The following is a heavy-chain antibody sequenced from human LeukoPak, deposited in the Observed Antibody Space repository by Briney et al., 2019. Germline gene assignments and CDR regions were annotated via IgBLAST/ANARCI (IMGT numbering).Heavy chain of an antibody. CDR3: ARDRVVGTAILAWFDP. Sequence: ASVKVSRKASGYTFTGYYMHWVRQAPGQGLEWMGWINPNSGGTNYAQKFQGRVTMTRDTSISTAYMELSRLRSDDTAVYYCARDRVVGTAILAWFDPWGQGTLVTVSS. D-gene: IGHD5-18*01. V-gene: IGHV1-2*02. CDR2: INPNSGGT. CDR1: GYTFTGYY. J-gene: IGHJ5*02.